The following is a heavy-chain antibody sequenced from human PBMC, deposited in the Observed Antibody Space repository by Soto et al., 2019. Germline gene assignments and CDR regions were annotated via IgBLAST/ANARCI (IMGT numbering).Heavy chain of an antibody. D-gene: IGHD3-9*01. CDR2: ISYDGGNK. Sequence: PGGSLRLSCAASGFTFSSYAMHWVRQAPGKGLEWVAVISYDGGNKYYADSVKGRFTISRDNSKNTLYLQMNSLRAEDTAVYYCARDVADYDILTGYYQFDYWGQGTLVTVSS. V-gene: IGHV3-30-3*01. J-gene: IGHJ4*02. CDR1: GFTFSSYA. CDR3: ARDVADYDILTGYYQFDY.